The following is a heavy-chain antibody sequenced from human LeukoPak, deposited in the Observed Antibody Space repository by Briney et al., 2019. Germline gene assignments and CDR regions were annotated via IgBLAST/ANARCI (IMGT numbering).Heavy chain of an antibody. D-gene: IGHD3-10*01. J-gene: IGHJ4*02. Sequence: GGSLRLSCAASGFTFSSYGMHWVRQAPGKGLEWVAVISYDGSNKYYADSVKGRFTISRGNSKNTLYLQMNSLRAEDTAVYYCAKDMGDYGSGSYFDYWGQGTLVTVSS. CDR3: AKDMGDYGSGSYFDY. CDR1: GFTFSSYG. V-gene: IGHV3-30*18. CDR2: ISYDGSNK.